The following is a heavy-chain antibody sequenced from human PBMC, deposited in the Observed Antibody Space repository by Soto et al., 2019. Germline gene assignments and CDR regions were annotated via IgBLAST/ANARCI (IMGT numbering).Heavy chain of an antibody. CDR2: IIPILGIA. CDR1: GGTFSSYT. D-gene: IGHD6-6*01. CDR3: ARPYSSSYPHYYMAV. Sequence: ASVKVSWKASGGTFSSYTISWVRQAPGQGLEWMGRIIPILGIANYAQKFQGRVTITADKSTSTAYTELSSLRSEDTAVYYCARPYSSSYPHYYMAVWGKGTTVTVSS. V-gene: IGHV1-69*02. J-gene: IGHJ6*03.